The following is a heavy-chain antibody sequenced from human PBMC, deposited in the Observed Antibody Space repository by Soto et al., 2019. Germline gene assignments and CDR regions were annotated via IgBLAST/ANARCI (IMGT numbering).Heavy chain of an antibody. CDR3: TSYSGGARDY. D-gene: IGHD1-26*01. CDR2: SKSKTDGGTT. CDR1: GFTFSNAW. V-gene: IGHV3-15*07. Sequence: GGSLRLSCAASGFTFSNAWMNWVRQAPGKELEWVGRSKSKTDGGTTDYAAPVKGSFTMSRDDSKNTRYLQMNSLKTEDTAVYYCTSYSGGARDYWGQGTLVTVSS. J-gene: IGHJ4*02.